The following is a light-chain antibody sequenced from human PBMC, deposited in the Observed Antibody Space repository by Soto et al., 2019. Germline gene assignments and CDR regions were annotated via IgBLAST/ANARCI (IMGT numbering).Light chain of an antibody. CDR1: QSVGSSY. Sequence: EIVLTQSPGTLSLSPGERATLSCRASQSVGSSYLAWYQQKPGQAPRLLKFGTSNRATGIPDRFSGSGSGTDFTLTINSLEPEDFAVYYCQQYGSSPRTFGQGTKVEV. V-gene: IGKV3-20*01. CDR2: GTS. J-gene: IGKJ1*01. CDR3: QQYGSSPRT.